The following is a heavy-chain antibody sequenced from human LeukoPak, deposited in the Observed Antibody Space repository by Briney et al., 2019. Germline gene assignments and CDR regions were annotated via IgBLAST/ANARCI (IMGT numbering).Heavy chain of an antibody. J-gene: IGHJ4*02. Sequence: KSSETLSLTCTVSGGSISSYYWSWIRQPPGKGLEWIGYIYYSGSTNYNPSLKSRVTISVDTSKNQFSLKLSSVTAADTAVYYCARAVLGSRIQINYDFWSGPPGYWGQGTLVTVSS. CDR2: IYYSGST. CDR3: ARAVLGSRIQINYDFWSGPPGY. CDR1: GGSISSYY. D-gene: IGHD3-3*01. V-gene: IGHV4-59*01.